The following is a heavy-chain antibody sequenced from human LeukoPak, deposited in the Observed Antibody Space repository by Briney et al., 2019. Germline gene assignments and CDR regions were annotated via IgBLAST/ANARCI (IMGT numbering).Heavy chain of an antibody. CDR1: GYSFTTYW. D-gene: IGHD6-13*01. CDR2: ICPGDSDT. Sequence: GESLKISCQASGYSFTTYWIAWVRQMPGKGLGWMWIICPGDSDTRYSPSFQGLITISADKSSSTAYLQWSSLKASDTAMYYCERLQTPRGILTGGPYYRLDVWGQGTTVAVSS. J-gene: IGHJ6*02. CDR3: ERLQTPRGILTGGPYYRLDV. V-gene: IGHV5-51*01.